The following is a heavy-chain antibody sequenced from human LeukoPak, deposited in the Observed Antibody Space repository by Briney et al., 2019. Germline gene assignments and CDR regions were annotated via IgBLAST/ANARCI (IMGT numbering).Heavy chain of an antibody. D-gene: IGHD3-22*01. V-gene: IGHV1-2*02. CDR3: ARDYYDSSGYYYPRGDY. CDR2: INPNSGGT. CDR1: GYTFTGYY. J-gene: IGHJ4*02. Sequence: ASVKVSCKASGYTFTGYYMHWVRQAPGQGLEWMGWINPNSGGTNYAQKFQGRVTMTRDTSISTAYMELSRLRSDDTAVYYCARDYYDSSGYYYPRGDYWGQGTLVTVSS.